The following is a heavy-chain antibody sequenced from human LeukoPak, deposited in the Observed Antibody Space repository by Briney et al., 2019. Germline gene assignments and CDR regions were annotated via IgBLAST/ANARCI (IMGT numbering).Heavy chain of an antibody. D-gene: IGHD1-26*01. J-gene: IGHJ4*02. CDR2: IYYSGST. Sequence: SETLSLTCTVSGGSVSSSSYYWGWIRQPPGKGLEWIGSIYYSGSTYYNPSLKSRVTISVDTSKNHFSLMLSSVTAADTAVYYCARMGQGVRAYFDYWGQGTLVTVSS. V-gene: IGHV4-39*02. CDR3: ARMGQGVRAYFDY. CDR1: GGSVSSSSYY.